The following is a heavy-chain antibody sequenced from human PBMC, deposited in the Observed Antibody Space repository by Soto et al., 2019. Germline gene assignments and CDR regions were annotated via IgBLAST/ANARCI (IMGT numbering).Heavy chain of an antibody. D-gene: IGHD2-8*01. V-gene: IGHV2-5*02. J-gene: IGHJ1*01. Sequence: SGPTLVNPTQTLTLTCTFSGFSLSTSGVGVGWIRQPPGKALEWLALIYWDDDKRYSSSLKSRLTITKDTSKNQVVLTMTNMDPVETATYYCAHRQSPRSCTNGLCPGSGFQHGGQGTLVPVPS. CDR2: IYWDDDK. CDR1: GFSLSTSGVG. CDR3: AHRQSPRSCTNGLCPGSGFQH.